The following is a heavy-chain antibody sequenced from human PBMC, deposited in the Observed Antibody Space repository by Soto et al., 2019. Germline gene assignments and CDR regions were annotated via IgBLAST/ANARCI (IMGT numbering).Heavy chain of an antibody. CDR1: GFTFSGFA. V-gene: IGHV3-23*01. CDR2: LSGSGGSK. CDR3: AKAAVYDFWSDRPHMDV. D-gene: IGHD3-3*01. J-gene: IGHJ6*03. Sequence: EVQLLESGGGLVQPGGSPRLSCAASGFTFSGFAMSWVRQAPGKGLEWVSGLSGSGGSKYYAESVKGRFTISRDNSKNTLSLQMNSLRAEDTAVYYCAKAAVYDFWSDRPHMDVWGKGTTVTVSS.